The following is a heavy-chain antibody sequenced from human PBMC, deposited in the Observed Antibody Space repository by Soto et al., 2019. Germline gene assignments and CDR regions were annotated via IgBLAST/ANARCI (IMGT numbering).Heavy chain of an antibody. CDR3: VRKVPVDYNREFDY. Sequence: PGGSLRLSCAASGFTFSSYSMNWVRQAPGKGLEWVSFISTSSSSIYYADSVKGRFTVSRDNGKNSLYLQMNSLRDEDTAVYYCVRKVPVDYNREFDYWGQGTLVTVS. J-gene: IGHJ4*02. CDR2: ISTSSSSI. CDR1: GFTFSSYS. V-gene: IGHV3-48*02. D-gene: IGHD4-4*01.